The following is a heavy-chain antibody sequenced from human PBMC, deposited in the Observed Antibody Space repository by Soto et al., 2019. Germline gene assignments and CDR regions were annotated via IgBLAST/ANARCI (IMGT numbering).Heavy chain of an antibody. Sequence: QVQLVQSGAEVKKPGASVKVSCKASGYSFTRYSMHWVRQAPGQRLEWLGWINAGSGYTKYSQKFQGRINLTRDTSPTTAYMELSSLRSEDTAVYYCASGLPGYFYNWGQGTMVTVSS. CDR3: ASGLPGYFYN. CDR1: GYSFTRYS. V-gene: IGHV1-3*01. D-gene: IGHD4-17*01. CDR2: INAGSGYT. J-gene: IGHJ4*02.